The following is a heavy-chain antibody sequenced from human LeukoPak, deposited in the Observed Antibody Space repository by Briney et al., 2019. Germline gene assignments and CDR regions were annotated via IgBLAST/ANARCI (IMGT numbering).Heavy chain of an antibody. CDR3: ARDLAVRGVIPYYYYGMDV. CDR1: GFTFSNYW. V-gene: IGHV3-74*01. J-gene: IGHJ6*02. Sequence: GGSLRLSCVASGFTFSNYWMHWVRQAPGKGPEWVSRINKDGSITNFADSVKGRFTISRDNVKNTVYLQMNSLRAEDTAVYYCARDLAVRGVIPYYYYGMDVWGQGTTVTVSS. CDR2: INKDGSIT. D-gene: IGHD3-10*01.